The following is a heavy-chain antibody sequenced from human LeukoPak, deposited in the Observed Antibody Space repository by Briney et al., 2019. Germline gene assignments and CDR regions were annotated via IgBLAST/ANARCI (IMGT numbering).Heavy chain of an antibody. CDR1: GFTFSSYA. D-gene: IGHD5-12*01. CDR2: ISGSGGST. Sequence: GGCLRLSCAASGFTFSSYAMSWVRQAPGKGLEWVSAISGSGGSTYYADSVKGRFTISRDNSKNTLYLQMNSLRAEDTTVYYCAKAMGYSGYEARGAFDIWGQGTMVTVSS. V-gene: IGHV3-23*01. J-gene: IGHJ3*02. CDR3: AKAMGYSGYEARGAFDI.